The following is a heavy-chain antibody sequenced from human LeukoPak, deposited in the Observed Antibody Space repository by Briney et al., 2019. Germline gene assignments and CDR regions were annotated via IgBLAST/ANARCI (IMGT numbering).Heavy chain of an antibody. D-gene: IGHD3-22*01. CDR2: ISSSSSYI. J-gene: IGHJ5*02. Sequence: PGGSLRLSCAASGFTLSAYWMHWVRQAPGKGLEWVSSISSSSSYIYYADSVKGRFTISRDNSKNTLYLQMTTLRAEDTAVYYCARDADTSEFFSWLDLWGQGTLVTVSS. CDR1: GFTLSAYW. CDR3: ARDADTSEFFSWLDL. V-gene: IGHV3-21*06.